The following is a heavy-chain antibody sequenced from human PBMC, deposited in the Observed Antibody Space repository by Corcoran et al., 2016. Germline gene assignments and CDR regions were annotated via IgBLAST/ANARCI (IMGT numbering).Heavy chain of an antibody. V-gene: IGHV2-70*01. CDR3: ARIRSGWGGYFDY. CDR2: IDLDDAK. Sequence: QVTLRESGPALVKPTQTLTLTCTFPGFSLSTSGLCVSWIRQPPGKPLEWLALIDLDDAKYYSTSLKTKLTISKDTSKNQVVLTMTNMDAVETATYYCARIRSGWGGYFDYWGQGTLVTVSS. CDR1: GFSLSTSGLC. D-gene: IGHD6-19*01. J-gene: IGHJ4*02.